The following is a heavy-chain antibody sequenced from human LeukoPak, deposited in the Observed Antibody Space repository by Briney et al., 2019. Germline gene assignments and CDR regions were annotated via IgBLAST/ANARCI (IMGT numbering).Heavy chain of an antibody. CDR1: GGSITSGGYY. J-gene: IGHJ4*02. CDR3: ARVVGGARSSGYSILHFDY. D-gene: IGHD3-22*01. CDR2: IYHSGTS. Sequence: SQTLSLTCTVSGGSITSGGYYWSWLRQHPGKGLEWIGYIYHSGTSYYNPSLSGRLSISVDTSKNQFSLRLTSMTAADTAVYYCARVVGGARSSGYSILHFDYWGQGTLVTVSS. V-gene: IGHV4-31*03.